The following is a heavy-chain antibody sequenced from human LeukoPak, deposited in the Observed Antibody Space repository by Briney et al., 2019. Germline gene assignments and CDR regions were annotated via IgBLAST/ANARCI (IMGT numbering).Heavy chain of an antibody. CDR1: GFTFSNYA. D-gene: IGHD1-26*01. J-gene: IGHJ4*02. V-gene: IGHV3-23*01. CDR2: ISGSGGAT. Sequence: GGSLRLSCAASGFTFSNYAMSWVRQAPGKGLEWVSTISGSGGATYYADSVKGRFTISRDNSKNTLYLQMNSLRAEDTALYYCAKEALVGAPPGDYFDYWGQGTLVTVSS. CDR3: AKEALVGAPPGDYFDY.